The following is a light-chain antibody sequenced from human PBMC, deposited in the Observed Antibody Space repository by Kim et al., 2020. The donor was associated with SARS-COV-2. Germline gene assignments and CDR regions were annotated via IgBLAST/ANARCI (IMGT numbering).Light chain of an antibody. Sequence: QSALTQPASVSGSPGQSSTISCTGTSSDIGAYNYVSWYQQYPGKAPKLMIYDVIKRPSGVSNRFSASKSGNTASLTISGLQGEDEADYYCSSFTTSSTWVFGTGTKVTVL. V-gene: IGLV2-14*01. CDR1: SSDIGAYNY. J-gene: IGLJ1*01. CDR3: SSFTTSSTWV. CDR2: DVI.